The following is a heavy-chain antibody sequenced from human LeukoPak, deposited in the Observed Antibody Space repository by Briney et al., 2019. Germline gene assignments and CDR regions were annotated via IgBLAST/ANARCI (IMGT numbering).Heavy chain of an antibody. V-gene: IGHV1-8*01. CDR3: ARGTTRNYGDLDY. CDR1: GYTFSNYD. D-gene: IGHD3-10*01. J-gene: IGHJ4*02. CDR2: MNPDSGNT. Sequence: ASVKVSCKASGYTFSNYDINWVRQVTGQGLEWMGWMNPDSGNTGYAQRFQGRVTSTRNPSISTAYMEVSSLRSEDTAVYFCARGTTRNYGDLDYWGQGTLVTVSS.